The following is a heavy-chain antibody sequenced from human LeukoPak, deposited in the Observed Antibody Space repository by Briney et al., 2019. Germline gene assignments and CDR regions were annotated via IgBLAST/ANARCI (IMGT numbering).Heavy chain of an antibody. CDR2: IYYSGST. Sequence: SETLSLTGTVSGVSISSYYWSWIRQPPGKGLEWIGYIYYSGSTNYNPSLKSRVTISVDTSKNQFSLKLSSVTAADTAVYYCARADSSGYLFAFDYWGQGTLVTVSS. CDR3: ARADSSGYLFAFDY. V-gene: IGHV4-59*01. D-gene: IGHD3-22*01. J-gene: IGHJ4*02. CDR1: GVSISSYY.